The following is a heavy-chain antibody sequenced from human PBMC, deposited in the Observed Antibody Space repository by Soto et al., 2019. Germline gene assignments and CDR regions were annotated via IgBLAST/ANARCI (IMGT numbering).Heavy chain of an antibody. J-gene: IGHJ6*02. CDR2: ISGSGGST. D-gene: IGHD3-10*01. V-gene: IGHV3-23*01. CDR3: AKGVWFGELLYVPEYYYYYGMDV. CDR1: GFTFSSYA. Sequence: GGSLRLSCAASGFTFSSYAMSWVRQAPGKGLEWVSAISGSGGSTYYADSVKGRFTISRDNSKNTLYLQMNSLRAEDTAVYYCAKGVWFGELLYVPEYYYYYGMDVWGQGTTVTVSS.